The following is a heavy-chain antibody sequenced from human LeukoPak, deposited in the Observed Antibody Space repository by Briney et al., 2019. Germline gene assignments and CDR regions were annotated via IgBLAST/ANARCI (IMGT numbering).Heavy chain of an antibody. D-gene: IGHD1-26*01. J-gene: IGHJ4*02. V-gene: IGHV1-18*01. CDR1: GYTFNSYG. CDR2: ISAYKGNT. CDR3: ARELNSGGIDY. Sequence: ASVKVSCKASGYTFNSYGFSWVRQAPGQGLEWLGWISAYKGNTNYAQNLQGRVTMTRDTSISTAYMELSRLRSDDTAVYYCARELNSGGIDYWGQGTLVTVSS.